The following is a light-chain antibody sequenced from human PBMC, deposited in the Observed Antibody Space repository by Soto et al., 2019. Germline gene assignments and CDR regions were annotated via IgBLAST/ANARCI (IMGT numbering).Light chain of an antibody. Sequence: QSALTQPPSASGSPGQSVTISCTGTSCDVGGYNYVSWYQQHPGKAPKLMIYQVSKRPSGVPDRFSGSKSVNTASLTVSGLQAEDEADYYCSSYAGSNNLFVFGTGTKVTVL. CDR2: QVS. CDR3: SSYAGSNNLFV. V-gene: IGLV2-8*01. J-gene: IGLJ1*01. CDR1: SCDVGGYNY.